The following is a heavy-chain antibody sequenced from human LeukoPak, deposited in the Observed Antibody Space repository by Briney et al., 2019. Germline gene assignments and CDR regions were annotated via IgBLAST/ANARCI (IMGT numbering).Heavy chain of an antibody. CDR2: IRNKPNSYTT. CDR1: EFTFTDYY. V-gene: IGHV3-72*01. J-gene: IGHJ4*02. Sequence: GGSLRLSCATSEFTFTDYYMDWVRQAPGKGLEWVGRIRNKPNSYTTDYAASVKGRFTISRDNAKNSLYLQMNSLRDEDTAVYYCASRDYFDYWGQGTLVTVSS. CDR3: ASRDYFDY.